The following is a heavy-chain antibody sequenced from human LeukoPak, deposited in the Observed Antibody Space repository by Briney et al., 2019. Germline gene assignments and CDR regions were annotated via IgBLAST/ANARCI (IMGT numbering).Heavy chain of an antibody. J-gene: IGHJ3*01. Sequence: ESGRSLRLSCAASGFTFSRYWVHWVRQAPGKGLVWVSRINTDGGTTSYADSVRGRFTISRDNAKNSLYLQMNSLRAEDTAVYYCARSPANSYGSVTDWGQGTMVTVSS. V-gene: IGHV3-74*01. CDR3: ARSPANSYGSVTD. D-gene: IGHD5-18*01. CDR2: INTDGGTT. CDR1: GFTFSRYW.